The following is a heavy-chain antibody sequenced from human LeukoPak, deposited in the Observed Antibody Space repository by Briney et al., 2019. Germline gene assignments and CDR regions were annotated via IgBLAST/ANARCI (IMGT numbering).Heavy chain of an antibody. Sequence: GGSLRLSCAASGFTFSSYNMNWVRQAPGKGLEWVSSITSSSSYIYYADSVKGRFTISRDNAKNSLYLQMNSLRAEDTAVYYCAELGITMIGGVWGKGTTVTISS. V-gene: IGHV3-21*01. CDR3: AELGITMIGGV. CDR1: GFTFSSYN. J-gene: IGHJ6*04. CDR2: ITSSSSYI. D-gene: IGHD3-10*02.